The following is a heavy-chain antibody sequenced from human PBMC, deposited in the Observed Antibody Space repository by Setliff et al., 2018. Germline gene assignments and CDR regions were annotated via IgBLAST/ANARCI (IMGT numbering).Heavy chain of an antibody. V-gene: IGHV4-34*01. D-gene: IGHD6-19*01. CDR2: INHSGSS. J-gene: IGHJ6*03. Sequence: PSETLSLTCAVYGGSFSDYHWSWIRQTPGKGLEWIGKINHSGSSTYNPSLKSRVTIPLYTSKSQFSLTLSPVTAADTAVHYCARGGGYNSGSYQGGFYYMDVWGKGTTVTVSS. CDR1: GGSFSDYH. CDR3: ARGGGYNSGSYQGGFYYMDV.